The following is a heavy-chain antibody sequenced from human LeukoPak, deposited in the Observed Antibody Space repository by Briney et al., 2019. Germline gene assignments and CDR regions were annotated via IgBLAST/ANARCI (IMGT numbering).Heavy chain of an antibody. J-gene: IGHJ4*02. V-gene: IGHV6-1*01. D-gene: IGHD2-2*01. CDR2: TYYRSKWSF. CDR1: GDSLFTNSVA. CDR3: ARGKYTSFDN. Sequence: SQTLSLTCAISGDSLFTNSVAWNWIRQSPSRGLEWLGRTYYRSKWSFEYALSVKSRITINADTSKNQFSLQLNSVTPEDTAVYYCARGKYTSFDNWGQGTLVTVSS.